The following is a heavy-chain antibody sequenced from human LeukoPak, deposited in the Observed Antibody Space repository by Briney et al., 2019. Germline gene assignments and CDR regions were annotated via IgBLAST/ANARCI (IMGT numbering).Heavy chain of an antibody. CDR3: AKDRLLNCRGDCYIFDY. D-gene: IGHD2-21*02. CDR1: GFTFSSYG. V-gene: IGHV3-23*01. J-gene: IGHJ4*02. CDR2: ISGSGGST. Sequence: GGSLRLSCAASGFTFSSYGMSWVRQAPGKGLEWVSAISGSGGSTYYADSVKGRFTISRDNSKNTLYLQMNSLRAEDTAVYYCAKDRLLNCRGDCYIFDYWGQGTVVTVSS.